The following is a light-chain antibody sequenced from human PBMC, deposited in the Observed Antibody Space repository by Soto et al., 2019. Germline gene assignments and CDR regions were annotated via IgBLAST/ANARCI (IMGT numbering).Light chain of an antibody. J-gene: IGKJ4*01. CDR2: AAS. Sequence: IQLTQSPSSLSASVGDRVTITCRASQGIRRFLAWYQQKPGKAPNLLIYAASTLQSGVPSRFSGGVAGTDFTLNIDRLQTEDFATYYCQQVDVYPSTFGGGTKVEIK. CDR1: QGIRRF. V-gene: IGKV1-9*01. CDR3: QQVDVYPST.